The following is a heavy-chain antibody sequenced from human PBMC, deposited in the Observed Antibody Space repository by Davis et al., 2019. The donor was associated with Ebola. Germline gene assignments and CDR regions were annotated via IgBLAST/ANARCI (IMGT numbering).Heavy chain of an antibody. CDR3: ATGYGVF. CDR2: INFKNGNT. D-gene: IGHD5-12*01. CDR1: GFTLSNYG. Sequence: ASVPVSCKPSGFTLSNYGISWVRQAPGQGLEWMGWINFKNGNTNYAQQFQARVTMTAETSTNIGYLELRSLRFDDTAVYYCATGYGVFWGQGTLLSVSS. V-gene: IGHV1-18*01. J-gene: IGHJ4*02.